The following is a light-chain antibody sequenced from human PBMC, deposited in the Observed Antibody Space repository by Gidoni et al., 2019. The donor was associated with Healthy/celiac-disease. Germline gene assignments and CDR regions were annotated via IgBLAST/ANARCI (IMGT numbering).Light chain of an antibody. V-gene: IGKV2-28*01. CDR3: MQALQTPLT. CDR1: QSLLHSNGYNY. J-gene: IGKJ5*01. Sequence: ESVMTQSPLSLPVTPGEPASISCRSSQSLLHSNGYNYLDWYLQKPGQSPQLLIYLGSNRASGVPDRFSGSGSGTDFTLKISRVEAEDVGVYYCMQALQTPLTFGQGTRLEIK. CDR2: LGS.